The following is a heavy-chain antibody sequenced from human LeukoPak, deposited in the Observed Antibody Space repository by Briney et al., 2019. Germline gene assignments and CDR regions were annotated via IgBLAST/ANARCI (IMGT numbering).Heavy chain of an antibody. CDR2: IIPIFGTA. J-gene: IGHJ6*03. V-gene: IGHV1-69*05. CDR1: GGTFSSYA. D-gene: IGHD2-15*01. Sequence: SVKVSCKASGGTFSSYAISWVRQAPGQGLEWRGGIIPIFGTANYAQKFQGRVTIPRNTSISTAYMELSSLRSEDTAVYYCARAPTPYYYYYMDVWGKGTTVTVSS. CDR3: ARAPTPYYYYYMDV.